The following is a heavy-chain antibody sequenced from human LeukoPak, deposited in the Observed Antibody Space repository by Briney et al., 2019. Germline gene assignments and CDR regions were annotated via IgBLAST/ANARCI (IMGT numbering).Heavy chain of an antibody. CDR3: AHTSPGIAAAGTWEFDY. V-gene: IGHV3-23*01. CDR1: GFTFSSYA. Sequence: PGGSLRLSCAASGFTFSSYAMSWVRQAPGKGLEWVSAISGSGGSTYYADSVKGRFTISRDNSKNTLYLQMNSLRAEDTAVYYCAHTSPGIAAAGTWEFDYWGQGTLVTVSS. J-gene: IGHJ4*02. D-gene: IGHD6-13*01. CDR2: ISGSGGST.